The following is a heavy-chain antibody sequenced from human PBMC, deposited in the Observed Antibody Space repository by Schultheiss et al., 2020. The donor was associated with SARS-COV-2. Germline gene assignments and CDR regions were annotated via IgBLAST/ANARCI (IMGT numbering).Heavy chain of an antibody. Sequence: GGSLRLSCAASGFTVSSNYMSWVRQAPGKGLEWVSLITGYGSSTYYADSVKGRFTISRDNSKNSLYLQTNSLRTDDTALYYCAKDEVQLSMEDAFDIWGQGTMVTVSS. CDR2: ITGYGSST. D-gene: IGHD5-18*01. V-gene: IGHV3-43*02. CDR3: AKDEVQLSMEDAFDI. CDR1: GFTVSSNY. J-gene: IGHJ3*02.